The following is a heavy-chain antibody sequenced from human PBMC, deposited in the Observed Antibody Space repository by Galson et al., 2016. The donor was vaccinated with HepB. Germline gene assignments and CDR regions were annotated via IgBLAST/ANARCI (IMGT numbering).Heavy chain of an antibody. V-gene: IGHV3-21*01. J-gene: IGHJ4*02. CDR1: GFTFSTYA. CDR2: ITSSSRYI. Sequence: SLRLSCAASGFTFSTYAMNWVRQAPGRGLEWVSSITSSSRYIYYADSVKGRFTSSRDNAKNSLFLQMNSLRAEDTAVYYCARGGPLATSTFLDFDYWGQGTLVTVSS. CDR3: ARGGPLATSTFLDFDY. D-gene: IGHD5/OR15-5a*01.